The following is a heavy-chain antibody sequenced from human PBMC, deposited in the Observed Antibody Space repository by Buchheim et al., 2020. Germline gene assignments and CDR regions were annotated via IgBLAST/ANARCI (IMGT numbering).Heavy chain of an antibody. Sequence: EVQLVESGGGLVQPGGSLRLSCAASGFTFSSYWMSWVRQAPGKGLEWVANINEDGSEKYYVDSVKGRITISRDNAQTSLYLQMNNLRAEDTAVYYCARVWGSGSYRWVFDYWGQGT. J-gene: IGHJ4*02. CDR1: GFTFSSYW. CDR3: ARVWGSGSYRWVFDY. V-gene: IGHV3-7*03. CDR2: INEDGSEK. D-gene: IGHD3-10*01.